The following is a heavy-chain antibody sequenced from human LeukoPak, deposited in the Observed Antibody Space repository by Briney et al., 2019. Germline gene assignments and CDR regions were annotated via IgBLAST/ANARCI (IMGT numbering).Heavy chain of an antibody. V-gene: IGHV1-69*13. J-gene: IGHJ3*01. D-gene: IGHD1-26*01. CDR3: ARGPQVGAFDL. CDR1: GDTISSYD. CDR2: IIPVFGTA. Sequence: SVNVSCKTSGDTISSYDINWVRQAPGQGLEWMGGIIPVFGTANYAQKFQGRVTITADESTSTASMKLSSLRSEDTAMYYCARGPQVGAFDLWGQGTMVTVSS.